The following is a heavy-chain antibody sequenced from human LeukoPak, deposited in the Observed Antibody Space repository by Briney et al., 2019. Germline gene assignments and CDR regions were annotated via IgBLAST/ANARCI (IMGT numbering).Heavy chain of an antibody. CDR1: GGTFSSYA. J-gene: IGHJ4*02. CDR2: IIPILGIA. CDR3: ATQGEDYDSSGYSFDS. D-gene: IGHD3-22*01. Sequence: VASVKVSCKASGGTFSSYAISWVRQAPGQGLEWMGRIIPILGIANYAQKFQGRVTITADKSTSTAYMELSSLRSEDTAVYYCATQGEDYDSSGYSFDSWGQGTLVTVSS. V-gene: IGHV1-69*04.